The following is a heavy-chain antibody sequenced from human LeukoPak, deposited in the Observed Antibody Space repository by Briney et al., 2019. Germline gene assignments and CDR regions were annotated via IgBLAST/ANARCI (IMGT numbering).Heavy chain of an antibody. CDR1: GFTFSSYW. CDR3: ARGPTPSYYYGSGSYYSLDY. CDR2: IKQDGSEK. J-gene: IGHJ4*02. Sequence: GGSPRLSCAASGFTFSSYWMSWVRQAPGKGLEWVANIKQDGSEKYYVDSVKGRFTISRDNAKNSLYLQMNSLRAEDTAVYYCARGPTPSYYYGSGSYYSLDYWGQGTLVTVSS. V-gene: IGHV3-7*01. D-gene: IGHD3-10*01.